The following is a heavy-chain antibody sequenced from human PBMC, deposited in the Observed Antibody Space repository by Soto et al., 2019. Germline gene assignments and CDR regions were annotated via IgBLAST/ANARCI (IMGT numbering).Heavy chain of an antibody. CDR1: AYTFTTYG. CDR2: INADNGNT. J-gene: IGHJ4*02. CDR3: ARDRVPERKYVED. Sequence: QVQLVQSGAEVKKPGASVKVSCKASAYTFTTYGIHWVRQAPGQSLEWMGWINADNGNTKYSQKFQGRVSITRDTSASTAYMELRSLRSEDTSVYYGARDRVPERKYVEDLGPGTLVTVAS. D-gene: IGHD2-2*01. V-gene: IGHV1-3*01.